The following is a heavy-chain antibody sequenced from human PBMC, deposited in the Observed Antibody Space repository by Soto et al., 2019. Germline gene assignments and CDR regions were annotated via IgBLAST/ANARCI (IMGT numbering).Heavy chain of an antibody. CDR3: ARDARVGYYYYMDV. CDR2: IYYSGST. V-gene: IGHV4-59*01. J-gene: IGHJ6*03. D-gene: IGHD2-2*01. CDR1: GCSISSYY. Sequence: SETLSLTCTVSGCSISSYYWSWIRQPPGKGLEWIGYIYYSGSTNYNPSLKSRVTISVDTSKNQFSLKLSSVTAADTAVYYCARDARVGYYYYMDVWGKGTTVTVSS.